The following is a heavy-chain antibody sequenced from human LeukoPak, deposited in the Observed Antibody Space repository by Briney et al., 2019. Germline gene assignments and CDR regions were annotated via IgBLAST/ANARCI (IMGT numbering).Heavy chain of an antibody. Sequence: SETLSLTCTVSGGSISSSNYYWGWIRQPPGKGLEWIGTISNRGSTYYNPSLKSRVTISVDTSKNQLSLKLSSVTAADTAIFYCAIQRAVAGTEDYWGQRTLVTVSS. CDR2: ISNRGST. D-gene: IGHD6-19*01. V-gene: IGHV4-39*01. J-gene: IGHJ4*02. CDR1: GGSISSSNYY. CDR3: AIQRAVAGTEDY.